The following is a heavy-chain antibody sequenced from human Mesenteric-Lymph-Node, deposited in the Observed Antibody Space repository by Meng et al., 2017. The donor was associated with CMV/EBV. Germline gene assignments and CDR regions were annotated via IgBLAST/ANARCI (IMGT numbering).Heavy chain of an antibody. J-gene: IGHJ4*02. CDR1: GFSFSSNC. Sequence: GESLKISCVASGFSFSSNCMTWVRQAPGKGLEWVANIKQDENDKNKNYVDSVKGRFTISRDNAKNSLYLQMNSLRADDTAVYYCARDVGGFDYWGQGTLVTVSS. D-gene: IGHD3-16*01. CDR3: ARDVGGFDY. V-gene: IGHV3-7*01. CDR2: IKQDENDK.